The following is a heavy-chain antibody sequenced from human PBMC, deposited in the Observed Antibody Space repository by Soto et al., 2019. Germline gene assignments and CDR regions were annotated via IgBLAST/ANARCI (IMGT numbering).Heavy chain of an antibody. CDR1: GGSISSYY. CDR3: ARASGSWYDAFDV. Sequence: PSETLSLTCSVSGGSISSYYWNWIRQSPGKGLEWIGEIYFSGSTDYNPSLKSRVTISVETSKNQFSLTLTSVTASDTAIYFCARASGSWYDAFDVWGQGTMVTVSS. CDR2: IYFSGST. D-gene: IGHD6-13*01. V-gene: IGHV4-59*01. J-gene: IGHJ3*01.